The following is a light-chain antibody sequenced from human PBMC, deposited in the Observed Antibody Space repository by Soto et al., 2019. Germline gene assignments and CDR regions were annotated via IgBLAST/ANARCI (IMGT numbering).Light chain of an antibody. CDR2: EVN. V-gene: IGLV2-14*01. CDR3: CSYTTNNTWV. J-gene: IGLJ3*02. CDR1: NRDVGAYNY. Sequence: QSALTQPDSVSGSPGQSITISFTGTNRDVGAYNYVSWYQEHPGKAPKLIIYEVNDRPSGVSNRFSASKSANTASLTISGLHPDDEADYNCCSYTTNNTWVFGGGTKLTVL.